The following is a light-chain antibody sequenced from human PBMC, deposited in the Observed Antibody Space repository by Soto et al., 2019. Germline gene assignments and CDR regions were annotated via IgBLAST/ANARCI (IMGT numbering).Light chain of an antibody. Sequence: QSALTQPASVSGSPGQSITISCTGTSSDVGGYNYVSWYQHHPGKAPKLMIFEVSYRPSGVSNRFSGSKSGNTASVTISGLQAEDEADYYCSSYTSNTTQYVFGTGTKVTVL. CDR2: EVS. V-gene: IGLV2-14*01. CDR3: SSYTSNTTQYV. CDR1: SSDVGGYNY. J-gene: IGLJ1*01.